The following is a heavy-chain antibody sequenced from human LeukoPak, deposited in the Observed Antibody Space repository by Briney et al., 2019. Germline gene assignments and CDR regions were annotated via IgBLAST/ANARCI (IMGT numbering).Heavy chain of an antibody. CDR2: IYNDGST. V-gene: IGHV3-53*01. Sequence: PGGSLRLSCAASGLTVSSSYMSWVRQAPGKGLEWVSIIYNDGSTYYADSMKGRFTISRDNSKNTLYLQMNSLRAEDTAVYYCAKREYQLLSAGERYFDYWGQGTLVTVSS. D-gene: IGHD2-2*01. CDR3: AKREYQLLSAGERYFDY. CDR1: GLTVSSSY. J-gene: IGHJ4*02.